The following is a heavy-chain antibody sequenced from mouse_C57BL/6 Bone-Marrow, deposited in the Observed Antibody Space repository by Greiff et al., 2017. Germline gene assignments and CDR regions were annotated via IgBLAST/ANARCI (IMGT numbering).Heavy chain of an antibody. CDR3: ARGDGDPYAMDY. V-gene: IGHV5-4*01. CDR1: GFTFSSYA. D-gene: IGHD2-13*01. Sequence: EVQLMESGGGLVKPGGSLKLSCAASGFTFSSYAMSWVRQTPEKRLEWVATISDGGSYTYYPDNVKGRFTISRDNAKNNLYLQMSHLKSEDTAMYYCARGDGDPYAMDYWGQGTSVTVSS. J-gene: IGHJ4*01. CDR2: ISDGGSYT.